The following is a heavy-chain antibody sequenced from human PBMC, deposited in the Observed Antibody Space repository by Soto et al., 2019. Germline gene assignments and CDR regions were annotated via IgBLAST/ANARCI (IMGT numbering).Heavy chain of an antibody. CDR2: INHSGST. Sequence: SSETLSLTCAVYGGSFSGYYWSWIRQPPGKGLEWIGEINHSGSTNYNPSLKSRVTISVDTSKNQFSLKLSSVTAADTAVYYCARGGGTVYYDFWSGPGYFDYWGQGTLVTVSS. J-gene: IGHJ4*02. CDR1: GGSFSGYY. D-gene: IGHD3-3*01. CDR3: ARGGGTVYYDFWSGPGYFDY. V-gene: IGHV4-34*01.